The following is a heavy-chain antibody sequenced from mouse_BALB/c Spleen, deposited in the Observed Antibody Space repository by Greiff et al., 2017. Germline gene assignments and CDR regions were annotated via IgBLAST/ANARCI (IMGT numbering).Heavy chain of an antibody. V-gene: IGHV5-6-4*01. D-gene: IGHD2-1*01. CDR2: ISSGGSYT. CDR3: TRDGGNYDY. Sequence: DVKLVESGGGLVKPGGSLKLSCAASGFTFSSYSMSWVRQTPEKRLEWVATISSGGSYTYYPDSVKGRFTISRDNAKNTLYLQMSSLKSEDTAMYYCTRDGGNYDYWGQGTTLTVSS. J-gene: IGHJ2*01. CDR1: GFTFSSYS.